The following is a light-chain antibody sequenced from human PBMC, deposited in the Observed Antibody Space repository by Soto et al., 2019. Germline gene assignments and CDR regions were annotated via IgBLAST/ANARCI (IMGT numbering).Light chain of an antibody. CDR3: QQYGSSLWT. Sequence: EIVMTQSPATLSVSPGERATLSCRASQSVRSNLAWYQQKPGQAPRLLIYGASTRATGIPARFSGSGSGTEFTLTISSLQSEDFAVYYCQQYGSSLWTFGQGTKVDNK. CDR2: GAS. CDR1: QSVRSN. J-gene: IGKJ1*01. V-gene: IGKV3D-15*01.